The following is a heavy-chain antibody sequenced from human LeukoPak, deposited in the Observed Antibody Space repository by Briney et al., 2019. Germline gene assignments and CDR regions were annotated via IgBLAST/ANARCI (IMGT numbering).Heavy chain of an antibody. CDR2: IIPILGIA. CDR3: ARVVDDSRSDYFDY. J-gene: IGHJ4*02. D-gene: IGHD3-22*01. Sequence: SVKVSCKASGYTFTSYGISWVRQAPGQGLEWIGRIIPILGIANYAQKFQGRVTITADKSTSTAYMELSSLRSEDTAVYYCARVVDDSRSDYFDYWGQGTLVTVSS. V-gene: IGHV1-69*04. CDR1: GYTFTSYG.